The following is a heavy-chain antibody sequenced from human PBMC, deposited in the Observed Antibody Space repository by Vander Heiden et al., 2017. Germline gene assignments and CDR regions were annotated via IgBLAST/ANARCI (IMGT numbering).Heavy chain of an antibody. D-gene: IGHD6-19*01. J-gene: IGHJ4*02. CDR1: GYSISSGYY. V-gene: IGHV4-38-2*01. CDR3: ASGIAVAGPDY. CDR2: IYHSGST. Sequence: QVQLQESGPGLVKPSETLSLTCAVSGYSISSGYYWGWIRPPPGKGLEWIGSIYHSGSTYYNPSLKSRVTISVDTSKNQFSLKLSSVTAADTAVYYCASGIAVAGPDYWGQGTLVTVSS.